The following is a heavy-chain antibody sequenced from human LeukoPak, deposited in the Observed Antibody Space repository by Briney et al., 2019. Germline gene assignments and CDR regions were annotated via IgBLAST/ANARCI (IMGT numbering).Heavy chain of an antibody. J-gene: IGHJ5*02. Sequence: ASVKVSCKASGGTFSSYAISWVRQAPGQGLEWMGGIIPIFGTANYAQKFQDRVTITADKSTSTAYMELSSLRSEDTAVYYCARGGLRSHYGSGSPWFDPWGQGTLVTVSS. V-gene: IGHV1-69*06. D-gene: IGHD3-10*01. CDR1: GGTFSSYA. CDR3: ARGGLRSHYGSGSPWFDP. CDR2: IIPIFGTA.